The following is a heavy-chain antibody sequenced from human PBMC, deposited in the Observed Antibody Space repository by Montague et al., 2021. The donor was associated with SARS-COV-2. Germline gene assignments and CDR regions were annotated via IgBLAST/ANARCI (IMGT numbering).Heavy chain of an antibody. D-gene: IGHD6-19*01. J-gene: IGHJ4*02. Sequence: SETLSLTCAVYGGSFSGYYWSWIRQPPGKGLEWIGEINHSGSTNYNPSLKSRVTISVDTSKNQFSLKLSSVTAADTAVYYCARGSRQWLVRPRHYYYFDFWGQGTLVTVSS. CDR3: ARGSRQWLVRPRHYYYFDF. CDR1: GGSFSGYY. CDR2: INHSGST. V-gene: IGHV4-34*01.